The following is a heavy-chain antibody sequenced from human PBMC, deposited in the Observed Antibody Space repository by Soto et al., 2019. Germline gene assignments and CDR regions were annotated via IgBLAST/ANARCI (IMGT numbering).Heavy chain of an antibody. J-gene: IGHJ5*02. Sequence: ASVKVSCKASGYTFTGYYMHWVRQAPGQGLEWMGWINPNSGGTNYAQKFQGRVTMTRDTSISTAYMELSRLRSDDTAVYYCARDHYDFWSGYSNWFDPWGRGTLVTVSS. CDR3: ARDHYDFWSGYSNWFDP. V-gene: IGHV1-2*02. CDR2: INPNSGGT. CDR1: GYTFTGYY. D-gene: IGHD3-3*01.